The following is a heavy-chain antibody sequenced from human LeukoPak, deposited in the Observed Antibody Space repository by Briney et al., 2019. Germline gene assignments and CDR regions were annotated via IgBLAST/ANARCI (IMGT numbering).Heavy chain of an antibody. J-gene: IGHJ4*02. CDR1: GFTVSVHY. D-gene: IGHD2-2*02. V-gene: IGHV3-53*01. CDR2: ISTAGNT. CDR3: AAYISGVPH. Sequence: PGGSLRLSCAASGFTVSVHYMRWVRQAPGKGLEWVSVISTAGNTNYADSLRGRFTISRDTSKNTLYLQMDSLRADDTAVYYCAAYISGVPHWGQGTLVTVSS.